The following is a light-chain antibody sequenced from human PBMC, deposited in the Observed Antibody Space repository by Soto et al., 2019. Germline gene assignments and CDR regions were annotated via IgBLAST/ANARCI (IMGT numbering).Light chain of an antibody. CDR1: QSISTY. J-gene: IGKJ3*01. CDR2: GAS. Sequence: DIKMTQSPSSLSASVGDRVTITCRASQSISTYLNWYQQKPGKAPKLLIYGASSLQSGVPSRFGGSGSGAHFTLTITSLQPEDFATYYCQQSYSTPRTFGPGSEVNIK. V-gene: IGKV1-39*01. CDR3: QQSYSTPRT.